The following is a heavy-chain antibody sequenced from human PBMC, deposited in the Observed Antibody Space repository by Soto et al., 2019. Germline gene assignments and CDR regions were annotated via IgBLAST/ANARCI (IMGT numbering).Heavy chain of an antibody. D-gene: IGHD3-3*01. J-gene: IGHJ4*02. CDR1: GYDFNTNW. Sequence: GESLKISCRGSGYDFNTNWFGWVRQLPGRGLEWVGIMYPGDSDTRYNPSLQGHVTLSVDVTVSTAFLQWRSLETSDTGMYFCARLPRDCNKTSCYYADNWGQGTQVTV. CDR2: MYPGDSDT. V-gene: IGHV5-51*01. CDR3: ARLPRDCNKTSCYYADN.